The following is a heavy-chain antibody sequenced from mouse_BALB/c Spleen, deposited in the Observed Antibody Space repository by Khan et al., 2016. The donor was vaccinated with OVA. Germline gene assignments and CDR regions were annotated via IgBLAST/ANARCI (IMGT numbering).Heavy chain of an antibody. CDR1: GYIFTSYW. V-gene: IGHV1-76*01. J-gene: IGHJ3*01. Sequence: QVQLKQSGAELVRPGASVKLSCKTSGYIFTSYWIHWVKQRPGQGLEWIARIYPGTGSIYYNEKFKGKATLTADKSSSTAFMQLSSLKSEDSAVYFCARGGDSDEAWFAYWGQGTLVTVSA. CDR3: ARGGDSDEAWFAY. CDR2: IYPGTGSI.